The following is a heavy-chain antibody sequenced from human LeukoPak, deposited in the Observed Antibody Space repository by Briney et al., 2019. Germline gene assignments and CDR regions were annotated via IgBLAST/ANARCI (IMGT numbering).Heavy chain of an antibody. D-gene: IGHD6-19*01. CDR2: INWNGGST. CDR1: GFTFEDYG. Sequence: PGGSLRLSCAASGFTFEDYGMSWVRQAPGKGLEWVSGINWNGGSTGYADSVKGRFTISRDNAKNSLYLQMNSLRAEDTALYYCARGWIAVAGTDYYYYMDVWGKGTTVTVSS. V-gene: IGHV3-20*04. CDR3: ARGWIAVAGTDYYYYMDV. J-gene: IGHJ6*03.